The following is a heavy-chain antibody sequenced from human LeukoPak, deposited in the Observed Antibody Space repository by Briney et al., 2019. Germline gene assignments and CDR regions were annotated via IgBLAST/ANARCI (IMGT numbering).Heavy chain of an antibody. CDR1: GFTFSSYS. Sequence: GGSLRLSCAASGFTFSSYSMNWVRQAPGKGLEWVSSISSSSSYIYYADSVKGRFTISRDNAKNSLYLQMNSLRAEDTAVYYCARGGYSSGWPIGYWGQGTLVTVSS. CDR2: ISSSSSYI. V-gene: IGHV3-21*01. J-gene: IGHJ4*02. CDR3: ARGGYSSGWPIGY. D-gene: IGHD6-19*01.